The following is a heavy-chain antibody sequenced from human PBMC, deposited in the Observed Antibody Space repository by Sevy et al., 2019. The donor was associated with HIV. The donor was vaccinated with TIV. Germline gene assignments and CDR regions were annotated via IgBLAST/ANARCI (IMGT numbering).Heavy chain of an antibody. D-gene: IGHD2-8*01. CDR1: GFIFAKYS. CDR2: FSFGCGRI. V-gene: IGHV3-23*01. CDR3: AREGCTQPHDY. J-gene: IGHJ4*02. Sequence: GGSLRLSCAASGFIFAKYSMSWVLQAPGKGLEWVSTFSFGCGRINYADSVKGRFTISRDDSKNTLFLQMNSLRAEDTATYFCAREGCTQPHDYWGQGTLVTVSS.